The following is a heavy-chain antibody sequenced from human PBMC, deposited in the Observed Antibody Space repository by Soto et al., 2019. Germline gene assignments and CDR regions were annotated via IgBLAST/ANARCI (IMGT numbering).Heavy chain of an antibody. V-gene: IGHV3-21*01. CDR3: ARRGDYGCFDY. CDR1: GFTFSSYS. J-gene: IGHJ4*02. D-gene: IGHD4-17*01. CDR2: ISSSSSYI. Sequence: EVQLVESGGGLVKPGGSLRLSCAASGFTFSSYSMNWVRQAPGKGLEWVSSISSSSSYIYYADSVKGRFTISRDNAKNARYLQMNSLRAEDTAVYYCARRGDYGCFDYWGQGTLVTVSS.